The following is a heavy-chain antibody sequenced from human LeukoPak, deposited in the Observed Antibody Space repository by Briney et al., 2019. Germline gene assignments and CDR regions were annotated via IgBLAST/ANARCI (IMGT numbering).Heavy chain of an antibody. V-gene: IGHV3-15*01. Sequence: GGSLRLSCAASGFTFSNAWMSWVRQAPGKGLEWVGRIKSKTDGGTTDYAAPVKGRFTISRDDSKNTLYLQMNSLKTEDTAMYYCTTDRRYSSGWYVDYYYYMDVWGKGTTVTVSS. CDR3: TTDRRYSSGWYVDYYYYMDV. CDR1: GFTFSNAW. D-gene: IGHD6-19*01. J-gene: IGHJ6*03. CDR2: IKSKTDGGTT.